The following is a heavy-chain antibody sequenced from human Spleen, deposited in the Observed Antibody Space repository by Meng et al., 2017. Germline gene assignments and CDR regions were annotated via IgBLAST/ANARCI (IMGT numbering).Heavy chain of an antibody. V-gene: IGHV3-48*03. CDR3: ARDVSLITIFGVVISDYGMDV. J-gene: IGHJ6*02. CDR1: GFTFSNYA. D-gene: IGHD3-3*01. CDR2: ISSSGSTI. Sequence: GGSLRLSCTASGFTFSNYAMNWVRQAPGKGLEWVSYISSSGSTIYYADSVKGRFTISRDNAKNSLYLQMNSLRAEDTAVYYCARDVSLITIFGVVISDYGMDVWGQGTTVTVSS.